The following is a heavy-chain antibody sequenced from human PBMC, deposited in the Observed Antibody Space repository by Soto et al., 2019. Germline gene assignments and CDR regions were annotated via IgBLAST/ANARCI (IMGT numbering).Heavy chain of an antibody. D-gene: IGHD5-12*01. CDR3: ARSGYSGYDVNDY. Sequence: GGSLRLSCAASGFTFSSYSMNWVRQAPGKGLEWVSSISRSSYIYYADSVKGRFTISRDNAKNSLYLQMNSLRAEDTAVYYCARSGYSGYDVNDYWGQGILVPVSS. J-gene: IGHJ4*02. V-gene: IGHV3-21*01. CDR2: ISRSSYI. CDR1: GFTFSSYS.